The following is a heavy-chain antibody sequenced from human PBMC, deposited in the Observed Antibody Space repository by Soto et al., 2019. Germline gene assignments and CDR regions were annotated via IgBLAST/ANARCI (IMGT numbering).Heavy chain of an antibody. Sequence: ASVKVSCKASGYTFTSYYMHWVRQAPGQGLEWMGIINPSGGSTSYAQKFQGRVTMTRDTSTSTVYMELSSLRSEDTAVYYCARDLNIFPFVVVTADTGDNWFDPWSQGTLVTVPQ. CDR3: ARDLNIFPFVVVTADTGDNWFDP. D-gene: IGHD2-21*02. V-gene: IGHV1-46*01. CDR2: INPSGGST. J-gene: IGHJ5*02. CDR1: GYTFTSYY.